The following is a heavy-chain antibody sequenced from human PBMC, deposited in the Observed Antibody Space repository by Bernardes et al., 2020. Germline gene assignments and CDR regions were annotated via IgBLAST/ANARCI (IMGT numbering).Heavy chain of an antibody. CDR1: GCSISSSSYY. CDR2: IYYSGST. Sequence: SETLSLTCTVSGCSISSSSYYWGWIRQPPGKGREWIGSIYYSGSTYYNPSLKSRVTISVDTSKNQFSLKLSSVTAADAAVYYCARAVRAVAGGGVDYWGQGTLVTVSS. CDR3: ARAVRAVAGGGVDY. J-gene: IGHJ4*02. V-gene: IGHV4-39*01. D-gene: IGHD6-19*01.